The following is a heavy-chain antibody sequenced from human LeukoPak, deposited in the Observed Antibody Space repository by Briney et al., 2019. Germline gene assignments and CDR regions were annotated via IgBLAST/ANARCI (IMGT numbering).Heavy chain of an antibody. V-gene: IGHV4-34*01. Sequence: PSETLSLTCAVYGGSFSGYYWSWIRQPPGKGLEWIGEINHSGSTNYNPSLKSRVTISVDTSKNQFSLKLSSVTAVDTAVYYCARNDILTEYWGQGTLVTVSS. CDR1: GGSFSGYY. D-gene: IGHD3-9*01. CDR3: ARNDILTEY. J-gene: IGHJ4*02. CDR2: INHSGST.